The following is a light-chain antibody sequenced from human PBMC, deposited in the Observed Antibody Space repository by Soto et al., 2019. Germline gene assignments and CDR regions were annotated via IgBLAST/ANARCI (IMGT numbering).Light chain of an antibody. CDR1: QSVNKY. CDR3: QQRSNWPPIFS. Sequence: EIVLTQSPATLSLSPGERATLSCRASQSVNKYLAWYQQKPGQAPRLLIYDASNSATGIPARFSGSGSGTDFTLTISSLEPEDFAVYYCQQRSNWPPIFSFGPGTKVDIK. CDR2: DAS. V-gene: IGKV3-11*01. J-gene: IGKJ3*01.